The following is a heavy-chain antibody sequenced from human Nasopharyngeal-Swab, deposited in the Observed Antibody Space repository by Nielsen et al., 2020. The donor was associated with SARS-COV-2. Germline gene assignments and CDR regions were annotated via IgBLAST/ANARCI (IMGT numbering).Heavy chain of an antibody. D-gene: IGHD3-22*01. CDR2: IHADGNT. CDR3: ARGGDYDSSLDAFDI. V-gene: IGHV3-53*01. J-gene: IGHJ3*02. CDR1: GFSVSGNTY. Sequence: GESLKISCAASGFSVSGNTYMSWVRQAPGKGLEWVSTIHADGNTYYADSVRGRFTSSRDNSKNTLYLQMNSLRAEDTAVYYCARGGDYDSSLDAFDIWGQGTMVTVSS.